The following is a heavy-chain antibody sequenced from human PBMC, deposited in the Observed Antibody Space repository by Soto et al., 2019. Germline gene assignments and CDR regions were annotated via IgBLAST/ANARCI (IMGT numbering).Heavy chain of an antibody. D-gene: IGHD5-18*01. CDR2: IYYSGST. V-gene: IGHV4-59*01. J-gene: IGHJ4*02. CDR1: GGSISSYY. Sequence: PSETLSLTCTVSGGSISSYYWSWIRQPPGKGLEWIGYIYYSGSTNYNPSLKSRVTISVDTSKNQFSLKLSSVTAADTAVYYCARDLGYSYGYPYFDSWGQGTLVTLSS. CDR3: ARDLGYSYGYPYFDS.